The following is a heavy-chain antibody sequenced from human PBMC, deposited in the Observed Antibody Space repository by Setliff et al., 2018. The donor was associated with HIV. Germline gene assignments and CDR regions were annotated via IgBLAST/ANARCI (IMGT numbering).Heavy chain of an antibody. CDR2: ISAYNGNT. D-gene: IGHD2-21*02. CDR1: GYTFTSHG. CDR3: ARDRTGVTSGEFDP. Sequence: GASVKASCKASGYTFTSHGISWVRRAPGQGLEWMGWISAYNGNTNYAQKLQGRVTMTTDTSTSTAYMELSSLRSDDTAVYYCARDRTGVTSGEFDPWGQGTLVTVSS. J-gene: IGHJ5*02. V-gene: IGHV1-18*01.